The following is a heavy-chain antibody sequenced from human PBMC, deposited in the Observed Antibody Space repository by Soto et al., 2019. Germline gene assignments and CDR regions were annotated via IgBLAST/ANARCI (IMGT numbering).Heavy chain of an antibody. V-gene: IGHV4-34*01. CDR2: INHRGSS. CDR1: GGSLSGYY. J-gene: IGHJ6*02. Sequence: QVQLQQWGAGLLKPSETLSLTCAVNGGSLSGYYWSWIRQSPGKGLEWIGEINHRGSSDYNPSLKSRVTISIDASKNHVTLELTSVTAADTAVYYCARSDNRNSLYGVDVWGQGTEVTVSS. CDR3: ARSDNRNSLYGVDV. D-gene: IGHD1-7*01.